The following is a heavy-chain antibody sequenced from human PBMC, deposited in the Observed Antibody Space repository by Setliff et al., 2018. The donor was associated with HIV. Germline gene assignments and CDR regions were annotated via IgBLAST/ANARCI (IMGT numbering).Heavy chain of an antibody. J-gene: IGHJ1*01. CDR2: IKQDGSEK. Sequence: LSCAASGFTFSTYWMSWVRQAPGKGLEWVANIKQDGSEKYYVDSVKGRFTISRDNSKSTLYLQMNGLRVEDTAVYYCAKDPNYYGRSSYFQHWGQGTLVTVSS. V-gene: IGHV3-7*03. CDR3: AKDPNYYGRSSYFQH. CDR1: GFTFSTYW. D-gene: IGHD3-22*01.